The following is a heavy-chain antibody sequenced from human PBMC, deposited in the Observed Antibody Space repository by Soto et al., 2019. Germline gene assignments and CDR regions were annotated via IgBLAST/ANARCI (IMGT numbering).Heavy chain of an antibody. J-gene: IGHJ4*02. Sequence: VGSLRLSCAASGFFFSSYAMSWVRQAPGKGLEWVSGIGGSGGYKSYAGSVKGRFTISRDNSKNTLYLQMESLGAEDTAVYYCAKDAAMVSSTFNYFDYWGQGTLVTVSS. D-gene: IGHD6-13*01. CDR1: GFFFSSYA. V-gene: IGHV3-23*01. CDR3: AKDAAMVSSTFNYFDY. CDR2: IGGSGGYK.